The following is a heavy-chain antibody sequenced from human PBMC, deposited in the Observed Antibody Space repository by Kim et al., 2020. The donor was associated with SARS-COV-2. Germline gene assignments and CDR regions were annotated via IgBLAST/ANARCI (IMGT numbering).Heavy chain of an antibody. CDR2: IYYSGTT. CDR1: GDSIISNDW. D-gene: IGHD6-13*01. Sequence: SETLSLTCDVSGDSIISNDWWSWVRQAPGKGLEWIGEIYYSGTTSYNPALKTRVTMSVDKSKNQFFLKLTSVTAVDTAIYYCAKQVGGVGTAVWGQGSLV. J-gene: IGHJ4*02. V-gene: IGHV4-4*02. CDR3: AKQVGGVGTAV.